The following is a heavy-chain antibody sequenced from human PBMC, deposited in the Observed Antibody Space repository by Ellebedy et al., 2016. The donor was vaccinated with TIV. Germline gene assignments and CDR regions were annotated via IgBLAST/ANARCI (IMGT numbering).Heavy chain of an antibody. J-gene: IGHJ5*02. Sequence: PGGSLRLSCTASGFSFRSYWMTWVRQVPGKGLEWVANIYQDGGVQYYVDSVKGRFTISRDNADNSLFLQMNSLRAEDTAVYYCARRGSYGDYAVQINSWFDTWGRGTLVAVSS. CDR2: IYQDGGVQ. V-gene: IGHV3-7*01. CDR3: ARRGSYGDYAVQINSWFDT. D-gene: IGHD4-17*01. CDR1: GFSFRSYW.